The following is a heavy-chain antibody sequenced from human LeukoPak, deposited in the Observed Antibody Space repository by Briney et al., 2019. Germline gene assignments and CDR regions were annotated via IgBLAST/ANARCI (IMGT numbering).Heavy chain of an antibody. CDR3: ARVGYNWNYVADI. CDR1: GFTVSSYE. V-gene: IGHV3-48*03. Sequence: GGSLRLSCTASGFTVSSYEMNWVRQAPGKGLEWGSYIGSRGSAIYYTDSVKGRFTISRHNASNSLYLQMNSLRAEDTAVYYCARVGYNWNYVADIWGQGTMVTVSS. D-gene: IGHD1-7*01. CDR2: IGSRGSAI. J-gene: IGHJ3*02.